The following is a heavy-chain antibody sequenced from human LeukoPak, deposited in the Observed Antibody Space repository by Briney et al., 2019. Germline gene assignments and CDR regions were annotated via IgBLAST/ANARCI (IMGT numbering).Heavy chain of an antibody. D-gene: IGHD4-11*01. J-gene: IGHJ4*02. CDR1: EFTFSNYA. Sequence: HPGGSLRLSCAASEFTFSNYALHWVRQAPGKGLQWVAVISYDGNTIHYADSVKGRFIISRDTSKNTLYLQMNSLRAEDTAVYYCARSGGLQKFDYWGQGTLVTVPS. CDR3: ARSGGLQKFDY. CDR2: ISYDGNTI. V-gene: IGHV3-30-3*01.